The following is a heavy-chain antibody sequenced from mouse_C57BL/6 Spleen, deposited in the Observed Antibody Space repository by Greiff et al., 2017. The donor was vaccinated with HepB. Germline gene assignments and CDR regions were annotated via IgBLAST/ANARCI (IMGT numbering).Heavy chain of an antibody. CDR2: IRNKANGYTT. V-gene: IGHV7-3*01. CDR1: GFTFTDYY. J-gene: IGHJ3*01. CDR3: ARLTTVAPWFAY. D-gene: IGHD1-1*01. Sequence: EVKLMESGGGLVQPGGSLSLSCAASGFTFTDYYMSWVRQPPGKALEWLGFIRNKANGYTTEYSASVKGRFTISRDNSQSILYLQMNALRAEDSATYYCARLTTVAPWFAYWGQGTLVTVSA.